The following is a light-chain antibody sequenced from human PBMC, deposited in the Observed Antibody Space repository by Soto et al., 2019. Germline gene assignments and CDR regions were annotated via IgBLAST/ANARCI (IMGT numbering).Light chain of an antibody. J-gene: IGKJ5*01. CDR3: QQYYNYPRT. V-gene: IGKV3D-7*01. Sequence: EIVLTQSPGTLSLSPGERATLSCRASQSVGNNYLAWYQQKPGQAPRLLIYDASNRATGIPARFSGSGSGTDFTLTISCLQSEDFATYYCQQYYNYPRTFDQGTRLEIK. CDR2: DAS. CDR1: QSVGNNY.